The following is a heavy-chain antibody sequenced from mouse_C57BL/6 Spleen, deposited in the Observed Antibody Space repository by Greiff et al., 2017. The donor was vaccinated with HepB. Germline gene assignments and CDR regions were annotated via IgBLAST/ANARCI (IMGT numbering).Heavy chain of an antibody. Sequence: VQLQQSGAELVKPGASVKISCKASGYAFSSYWMNWVKQRPGKGLEWIGQIYPGDGDTNYNGKFKGKATLTADKSSSTAYMQLSSLTSEDSAVYFCARSDGYYGSSYTWFAYWGQGTLVTVSA. CDR1: GYAFSSYW. CDR2: IYPGDGDT. J-gene: IGHJ3*01. CDR3: ARSDGYYGSSYTWFAY. D-gene: IGHD1-1*01. V-gene: IGHV1-80*01.